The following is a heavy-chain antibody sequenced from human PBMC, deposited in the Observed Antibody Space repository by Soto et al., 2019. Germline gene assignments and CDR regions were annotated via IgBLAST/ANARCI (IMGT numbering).Heavy chain of an antibody. Sequence: EVQLVESGGGLVQPGGSLRLSCEASGFTFSSYWMYWVRQAPGKGLVWVSRTNSDGSDTSYADSVKGRFTISRDNAKKTLYLQMTSLRAEDTAVYYCARDRGWSLFDYWGQGTLVTVSS. CDR3: ARDRGWSLFDY. CDR1: GFTFSSYW. J-gene: IGHJ4*02. CDR2: TNSDGSDT. D-gene: IGHD6-19*01. V-gene: IGHV3-74*01.